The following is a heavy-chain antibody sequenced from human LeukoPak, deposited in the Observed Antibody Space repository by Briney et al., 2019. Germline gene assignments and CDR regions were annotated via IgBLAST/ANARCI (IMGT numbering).Heavy chain of an antibody. CDR1: GFTFSSYS. CDR3: ARFPYYDSSGYRVYYYYYMDV. D-gene: IGHD3-22*01. CDR2: ISSSSSYI. V-gene: IGHV3-21*01. J-gene: IGHJ6*03. Sequence: GGSLRLSCAASGFTFSSYSMNWVRQAPGKGLEWVSSISSSSSYIYYADSVKGRFTISRDNAKNSLYLQMNSLRAEDTAVYYCARFPYYDSSGYRVYYYYYMDVWGKGTTVTVSS.